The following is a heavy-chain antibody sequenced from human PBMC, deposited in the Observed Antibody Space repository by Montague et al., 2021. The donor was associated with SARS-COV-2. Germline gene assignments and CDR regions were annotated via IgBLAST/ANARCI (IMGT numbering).Heavy chain of an antibody. CDR1: GGSIRNYY. CDR2: ISDSGNV. Sequence: SETLSLTCAVSGGSIRNYYWSWIRQPPGTGLEWISYISDSGNVDYNPSLRRRITILVDTSKNQFSLTLSSVTAAATADYYCAAQTDYYYYGLDVWGQGTTATVS. V-gene: IGHV4-59*08. J-gene: IGHJ6*02. CDR3: AAQTDYYYYGLDV.